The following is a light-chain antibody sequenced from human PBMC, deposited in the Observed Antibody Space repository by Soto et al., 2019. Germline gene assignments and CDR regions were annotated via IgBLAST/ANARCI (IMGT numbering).Light chain of an antibody. J-gene: IGLJ2*01. CDR1: SSDIGRYNR. V-gene: IGLV2-18*02. Sequence: QSVLTQPPSVSGSPGQSVTISCTGTSSDIGRYNRVSWYHQPPGAAPKLIIYEVNIRPSGVPDRFSGSKSGNTASLTISGLQAEDEANYFCSSSTTSSTLIFGGGTKLTVL. CDR2: EVN. CDR3: SSSTTSSTLI.